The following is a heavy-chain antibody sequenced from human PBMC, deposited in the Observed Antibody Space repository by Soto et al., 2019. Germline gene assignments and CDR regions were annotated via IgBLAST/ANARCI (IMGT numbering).Heavy chain of an antibody. V-gene: IGHV3-48*02. D-gene: IGHD6-19*01. J-gene: IGHJ4*02. Sequence: WGSLRLSCAASGFTFSSYSMNWVRQAPGKGLEWDSYISSSSSTIYYADSVEGRFTISRDNAKNSLYLQMNSLSDEDTAVYYCASGQWLLPHHLDYWGPGTLVTVSS. CDR3: ASGQWLLPHHLDY. CDR2: ISSSSSTI. CDR1: GFTFSSYS.